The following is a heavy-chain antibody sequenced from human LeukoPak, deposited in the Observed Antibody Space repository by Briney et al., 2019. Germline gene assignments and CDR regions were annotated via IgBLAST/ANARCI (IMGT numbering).Heavy chain of an antibody. J-gene: IGHJ5*02. CDR3: AKDLAIFGVVHNWFDP. Sequence: PGGSLRLSCAASEFSVGSNYMTWVRQAPGKGLEWVSLIYSGGSTYYADSVKGRFTISRDNSKNTLYLQMNSLRAKDTAVYYCAKDLAIFGVVHNWFDPWGQGTLVTVSS. CDR2: IYSGGST. CDR1: EFSVGSNY. V-gene: IGHV3-53*01. D-gene: IGHD3-3*01.